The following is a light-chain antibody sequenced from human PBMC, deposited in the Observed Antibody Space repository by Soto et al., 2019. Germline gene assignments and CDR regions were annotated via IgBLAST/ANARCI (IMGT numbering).Light chain of an antibody. J-gene: IGKJ1*01. Sequence: DIVRTQSPDSLAVSLGERATINCKSSQTLLFTSNNKIYLAWYQQKPGQPPKLLISWASVRESGVPDRFSGSGSGTDFTLTISSLQAEDVAVYYCQQYYGPPRTLGQGTKVEIK. CDR1: QTLLFTSNNKIY. CDR2: WAS. V-gene: IGKV4-1*01. CDR3: QQYYGPPRT.